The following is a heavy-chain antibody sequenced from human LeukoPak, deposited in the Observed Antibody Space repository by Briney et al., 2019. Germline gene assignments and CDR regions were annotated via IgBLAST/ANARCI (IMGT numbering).Heavy chain of an antibody. CDR3: ARVPSTSGSYPIVYYYFDY. D-gene: IGHD1-26*01. V-gene: IGHV3-21*01. J-gene: IGHJ4*02. Sequence: GGSLRLSCAASGFTFSSYSMNWVRQAPGKGLEWVSSISSSSSYIYYADSVKGRFTISRDNAKNSLYLQMNSLRAEGTAVYYCARVPSTSGSYPIVYYYFDYWGQGTLVTVSS. CDR2: ISSSSSYI. CDR1: GFTFSSYS.